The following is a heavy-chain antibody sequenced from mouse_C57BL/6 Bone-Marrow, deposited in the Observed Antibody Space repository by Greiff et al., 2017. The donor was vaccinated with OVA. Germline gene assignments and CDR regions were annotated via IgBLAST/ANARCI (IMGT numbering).Heavy chain of an antibody. J-gene: IGHJ3*01. CDR1: GYTFTSYG. CDR2: IYPRSGNT. CDR3: ARKELGRFAY. Sequence: QVQLQQSGAELARPGASVKLSCKASGYTFTSYGISWVKQRTGQGLEWIGEIYPRSGNTYYNEKFKGKATLTADKSSSTAYMELRSLTSEDSAVYFCARKELGRFAYWGQGTLVTVSA. V-gene: IGHV1-81*01. D-gene: IGHD4-1*01.